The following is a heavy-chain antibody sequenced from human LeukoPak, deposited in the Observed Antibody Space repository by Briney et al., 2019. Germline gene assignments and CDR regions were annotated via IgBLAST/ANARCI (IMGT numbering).Heavy chain of an antibody. V-gene: IGHV4-30-2*01. CDR1: GGSISSGGYS. CDR3: ARVYLGYCSGGSCYSNWFDP. J-gene: IGHJ5*02. D-gene: IGHD2-15*01. CDR2: IYHSGST. Sequence: SETLSLTCAVSGGSISSGGYSWSWIRQPPGKGLEWIGYIYHSGSTYYNPSLKSRVTMSVDRSKNQFSLKLSSVTAADTAVYYCARVYLGYCSGGSCYSNWFDPWGQGTLVTVSS.